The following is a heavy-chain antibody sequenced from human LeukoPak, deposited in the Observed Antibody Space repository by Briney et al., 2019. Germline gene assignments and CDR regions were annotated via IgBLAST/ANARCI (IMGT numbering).Heavy chain of an antibody. Sequence: PGGSLRLSCAASGFTFSNYWMHWVRQAPGKGLVWVSRINSDGSSRNYADSVKGRFTISRDNAKNTLYLQMNSLRAEVTAVYYCASASSHRIAAGGDYWGQGTLVTVSS. CDR2: INSDGSSR. D-gene: IGHD6-13*01. V-gene: IGHV3-74*01. CDR3: ASASSHRIAAGGDY. J-gene: IGHJ4*02. CDR1: GFTFSNYW.